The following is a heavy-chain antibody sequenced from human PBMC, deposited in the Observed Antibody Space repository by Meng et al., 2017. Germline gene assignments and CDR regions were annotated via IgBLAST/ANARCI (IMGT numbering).Heavy chain of an antibody. CDR1: GGSISSSSYY. CDR3: AMIRIAAAVLDY. D-gene: IGHD6-13*01. Sequence: RQRQESGPGLVKPSETLSLTCTVSGGSISSSSYYWGWIRQPPGKGLEWIGSIYYSGSTYYNPSLRSRVTISVDTSKNQFSLKLSSVTAADTAVYYCAMIRIAAAVLDYWGQGTLVTVSS. CDR2: IYYSGST. J-gene: IGHJ4*02. V-gene: IGHV4-39*07.